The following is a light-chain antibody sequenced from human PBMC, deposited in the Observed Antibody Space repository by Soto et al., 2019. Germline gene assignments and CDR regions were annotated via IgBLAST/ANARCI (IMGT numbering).Light chain of an antibody. CDR1: SSNIGAGYD. J-gene: IGLJ1*01. Sequence: QLVLTQPPSVSGAPGQRVTISCTGSSSNIGAGYDVHWYQQLPGTAPQLLIYGNNNRPSGVPDRFSGSKSGTAASLAITGLQAEDEADYYCQSYASSLGVYVFGTGTKVTVL. CDR2: GNN. V-gene: IGLV1-40*01. CDR3: QSYASSLGVYV.